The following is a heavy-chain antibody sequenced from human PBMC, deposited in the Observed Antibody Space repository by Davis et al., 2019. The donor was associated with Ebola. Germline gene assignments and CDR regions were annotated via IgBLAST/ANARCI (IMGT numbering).Heavy chain of an antibody. J-gene: IGHJ6*02. CDR3: AREVPQNSSGYYGDYYYYYGMDV. CDR1: GGSISSGGYY. D-gene: IGHD3-22*01. Sequence: SETLSLTCTVSGGSISSGGYYWSWIRQPPGKGLEWIGEINHSGSTNYNPSLKSRVTISVDTSKNQFSLKLSSVTAADTAVYYCAREVPQNSSGYYGDYYYYYGMDVWGQGTTVTVSS. CDR2: INHSGST. V-gene: IGHV4-61*08.